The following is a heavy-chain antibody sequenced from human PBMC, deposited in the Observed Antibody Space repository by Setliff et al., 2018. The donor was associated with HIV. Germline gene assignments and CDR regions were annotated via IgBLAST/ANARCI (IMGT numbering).Heavy chain of an antibody. V-gene: IGHV4-34*01. J-gene: IGHJ4*02. CDR2: INHSGST. CDR3: ATGITVAPDY. CDR1: GESFSAYF. D-gene: IGHD6-19*01. Sequence: SETLSLTWAVYGESFSAYFWSWIRQPPGKGLEWIGLINHSGSTNYNPSLKSRVTISLGTSKNQFSLKMTSVTAADTAVYYCATGITVAPDYWGQGSLVTV.